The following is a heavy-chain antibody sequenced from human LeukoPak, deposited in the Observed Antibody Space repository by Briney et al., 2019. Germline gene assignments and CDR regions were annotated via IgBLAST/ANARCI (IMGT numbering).Heavy chain of an antibody. J-gene: IGHJ4*02. CDR2: ISWNSGSI. D-gene: IGHD3-10*01. CDR3: AKALSMVRGVIISY. CDR1: GFTFDDYA. Sequence: GGSLRLSCAASGFTFDDYAMHWVRQAPGKGLEWVSGISWNSGSIDYADSAKGRFTISRDNAKNSLYLQMNSLRAEDTALYYCAKALSMVRGVIISYWGQGILVTVSS. V-gene: IGHV3-9*01.